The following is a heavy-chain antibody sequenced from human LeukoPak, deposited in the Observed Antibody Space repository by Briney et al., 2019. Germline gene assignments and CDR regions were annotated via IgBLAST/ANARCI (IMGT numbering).Heavy chain of an antibody. CDR1: GFTFSSHW. D-gene: IGHD3-22*01. CDR2: INSDGSST. Sequence: PGGSLRLSCAASGFTFSSHWMHWVRQAPGKGLVWVSRINSDGSSTSYADSVKGRFTISRDNSKNTLYLQMGSLRAEDMAVYYCARGGWRYYDSSGPIDYWGQGTLVTVSS. CDR3: ARGGWRYYDSSGPIDY. J-gene: IGHJ4*02. V-gene: IGHV3-74*01.